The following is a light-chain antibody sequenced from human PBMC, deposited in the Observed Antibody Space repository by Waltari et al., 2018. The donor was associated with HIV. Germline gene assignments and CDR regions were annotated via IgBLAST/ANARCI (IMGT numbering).Light chain of an antibody. V-gene: IGLV3-19*01. CDR2: GEN. J-gene: IGLJ3*02. CDR1: SVRSYY. Sequence: SSELAQDPAVSVALDQTVSITCKGDSVRSYYESWYQQKPGQAPVLVIYGENNRPSGIPDRFSGSRSGNTASLTIAGAQAEDEADYYCNSRDDSGHWFFGGGTKVTVL. CDR3: NSRDDSGHWF.